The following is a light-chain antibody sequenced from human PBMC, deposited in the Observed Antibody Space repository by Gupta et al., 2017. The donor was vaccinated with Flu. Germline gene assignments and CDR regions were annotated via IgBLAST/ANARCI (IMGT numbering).Light chain of an antibody. V-gene: IGKV2-30*01. J-gene: IGKJ2*02. Sequence: DVVMTQSPLSLPVTLGQPASISCRSSQSLVYKNGITYLTWFQQRPGQSPRRLIYEVSKRDYGVPDRFSGSGSGTDFTLKSSRGEAEDVGVYYCKRGKHPWTFGQGTRLEI. CDR1: QSLVYKNGITY. CDR2: EVS. CDR3: KRGKHPWT.